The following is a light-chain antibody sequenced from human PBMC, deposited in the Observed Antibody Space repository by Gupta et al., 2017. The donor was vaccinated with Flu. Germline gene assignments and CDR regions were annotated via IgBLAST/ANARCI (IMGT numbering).Light chain of an antibody. Sequence: EIVMTQSPATLSVSQGERATLSCRASQSVSSNLAWYQQKPGQAPRLLIYGASTRATGIPARFSGSGSGTEFTLTISSLQSEDFAVYYCQQYNNWPQTFGQGTKVE. CDR2: GAS. J-gene: IGKJ1*01. V-gene: IGKV3-15*01. CDR1: QSVSSN. CDR3: QQYNNWPQT.